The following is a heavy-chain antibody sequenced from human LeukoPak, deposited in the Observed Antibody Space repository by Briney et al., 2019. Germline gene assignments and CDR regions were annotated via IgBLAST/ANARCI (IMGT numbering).Heavy chain of an antibody. CDR3: AKDRRSGYPYYFDY. Sequence: GGSLRLSCAASGFTFSSYGMHWVRQAPGKGLEWVAFIRYDGSNKYYADSVKGRFTISRDNSKNTLYLQMNSLRAEDTAVYYCAKDRRSGYPYYFDYWGQGTLVTVS. D-gene: IGHD5-12*01. V-gene: IGHV3-30*02. J-gene: IGHJ4*02. CDR2: IRYDGSNK. CDR1: GFTFSSYG.